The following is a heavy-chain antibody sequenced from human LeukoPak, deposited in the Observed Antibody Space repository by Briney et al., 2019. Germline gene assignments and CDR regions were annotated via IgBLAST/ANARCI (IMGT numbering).Heavy chain of an antibody. CDR2: INHSGST. V-gene: IGHV4-34*01. CDR1: GGSFSGYY. J-gene: IGHJ4*02. D-gene: IGHD4-11*01. CDR3: ASPSDYSFF. Sequence: NPSETLSLTCAVYGGSFSGYYWSWIRQPPGKGLEWIGEINHSGSTNYNPSLKSRVTISLDTPKNQFSLRLSSVTAADTAVYYCASPSDYSFFWGQGILVTVSS.